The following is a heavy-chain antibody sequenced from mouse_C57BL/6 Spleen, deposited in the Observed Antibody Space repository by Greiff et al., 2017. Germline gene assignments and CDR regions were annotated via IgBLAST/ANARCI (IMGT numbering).Heavy chain of an antibody. V-gene: IGHV1-52*01. CDR2: IDPSDSET. CDR1: GYTFTSYW. Sequence: VQLQQSGAELVRPGSSVKLSCKASGYTFTSYWMHWVKQRPIQGLEWIGNIDPSDSETPYNQKFKDKATLTVDKSSSPAYMQLSSLTSEDSAVYYCARVPYYYGSSFYAMDYWGQGTSVTVSS. J-gene: IGHJ4*01. D-gene: IGHD1-1*01. CDR3: ARVPYYYGSSFYAMDY.